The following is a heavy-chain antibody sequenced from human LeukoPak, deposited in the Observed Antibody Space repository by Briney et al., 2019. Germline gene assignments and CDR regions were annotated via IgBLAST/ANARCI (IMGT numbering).Heavy chain of an antibody. CDR1: GFTFSSYS. V-gene: IGHV3-49*04. J-gene: IGHJ3*02. CDR3: TRDHGGYCSGGSCLMGDAFDI. Sequence: GGSLRLSCAASGFTFSSYSMNWVRQAPGKGLEWVGFIRSKAYGGTTEYAASVKGRFTISRDDSKSIAYLQMNSLKTEDTAVYYCTRDHGGYCSGGSCLMGDAFDIWGQGTMVTVSS. CDR2: IRSKAYGGTT. D-gene: IGHD2-15*01.